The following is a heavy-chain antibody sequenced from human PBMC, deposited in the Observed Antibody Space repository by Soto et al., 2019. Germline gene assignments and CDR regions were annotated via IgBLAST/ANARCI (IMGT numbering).Heavy chain of an antibody. V-gene: IGHV3-30-3*01. CDR1: GFTFSSYA. D-gene: IGHD5-18*01. Sequence: QVQLVESGGGVVQPGRSLRLSCAASGFTFSSYAMHWVRQAPGKGLEWVAVISYDGSNKYYADSVKGRLTISRDKSKNTLYLQMNSLRAEDTAVYYCARVESGYSYGYYDYYYGMDVWGQGTTVTVSS. CDR3: ARVESGYSYGYYDYYYGMDV. CDR2: ISYDGSNK. J-gene: IGHJ6*02.